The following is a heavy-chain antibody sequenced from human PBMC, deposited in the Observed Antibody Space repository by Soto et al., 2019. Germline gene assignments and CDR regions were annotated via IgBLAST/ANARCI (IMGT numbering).Heavy chain of an antibody. CDR3: ARGSLYYYYMDV. CDR2: INHSGST. Sequence: SETLSLTCAVYGGSFSGYYWSWIRQPPGKGLEWIGEINHSGSTNYNPSLKSRVTISVDTSKNQFSLKLSSVTAADTAVYYCARGSLYYYYMDVWGKGTTVTVSS. V-gene: IGHV4-34*01. J-gene: IGHJ6*03. CDR1: GGSFSGYY.